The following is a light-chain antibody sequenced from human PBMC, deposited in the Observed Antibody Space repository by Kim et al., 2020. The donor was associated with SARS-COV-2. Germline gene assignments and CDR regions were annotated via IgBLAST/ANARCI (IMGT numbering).Light chain of an antibody. CDR1: SSDLGMSYR. V-gene: IGLV2-18*02. J-gene: IGLJ1*01. CDR2: EVS. CDR3: SSYTSSSTFPYV. Sequence: SFPPSFTGTSSDLGMSYRLPCYQQPPGTAPNLMIYEVSTRPSWVPDRFSGSKSGNTASLTISGLQAYDEADYYCSSYTSSSTFPYVFGTGTKVTVL.